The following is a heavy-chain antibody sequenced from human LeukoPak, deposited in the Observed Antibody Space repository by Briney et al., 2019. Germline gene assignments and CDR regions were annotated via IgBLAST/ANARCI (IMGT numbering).Heavy chain of an antibody. V-gene: IGHV3-30*18. D-gene: IGHD3-10*01. Sequence: GGFLRLSCAASGFTFSSYGMHWVRQAPGKGLEWVAVISYDGSNTYYADSVKGRFTISRDNSKNTLYLQMNSLRAEDTAVYYCADDPSGAAFDIWGQGTMVTVSS. CDR2: ISYDGSNT. J-gene: IGHJ3*02. CDR1: GFTFSSYG. CDR3: ADDPSGAAFDI.